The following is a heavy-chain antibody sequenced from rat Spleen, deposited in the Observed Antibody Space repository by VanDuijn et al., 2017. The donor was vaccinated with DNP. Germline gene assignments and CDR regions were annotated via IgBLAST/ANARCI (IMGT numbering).Heavy chain of an antibody. CDR2: ISYEGSST. CDR3: ARSYNSGYGY. CDR1: GFTFSDYY. Sequence: EVRLVESGGGLVQPGRSLKLSCAASGFTFSDYYMAWVRQAPKKGLEWVASISYEGSSTYYGDSVKGRFTISRDNAKSTLYLQMNSLKSEDTATYYCARSYNSGYGYWGQGVMVTVSS. J-gene: IGHJ2*01. V-gene: IGHV5-22*01. D-gene: IGHD4-3*01.